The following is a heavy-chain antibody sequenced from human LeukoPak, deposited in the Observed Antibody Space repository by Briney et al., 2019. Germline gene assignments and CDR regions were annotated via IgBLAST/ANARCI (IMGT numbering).Heavy chain of an antibody. D-gene: IGHD3-10*01. CDR2: ISSTSDYI. Sequence: GGSLRLSCAASGFTFTDYSINWVRQTPRRGLEWVSCISSTSDYIYYADSVKGRFTIPRDNAKNSLYLQMNSLRAEDTAVYYCARERFHGSGAPKFDYWGQGTLVTVSS. V-gene: IGHV3-21*01. CDR3: ARERFHGSGAPKFDY. CDR1: GFTFTDYS. J-gene: IGHJ4*02.